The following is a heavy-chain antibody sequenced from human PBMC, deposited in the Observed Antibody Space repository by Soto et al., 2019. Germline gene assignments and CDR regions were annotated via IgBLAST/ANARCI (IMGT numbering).Heavy chain of an antibody. CDR2: ISSSGSTI. V-gene: IGHV3-11*01. CDR1: GFTFSDYY. D-gene: IGHD3-22*01. Sequence: GGSLRLSCAASGFTFSDYYMSWSRQAPGKGLEWVSYISSSGSTIYYADSVKGRFTISRDNAKNSLYLQMNSLRAEDTAVYYCARDPMRNYYDSSGYFDYWGQGTLVTVSS. CDR3: ARDPMRNYYDSSGYFDY. J-gene: IGHJ4*02.